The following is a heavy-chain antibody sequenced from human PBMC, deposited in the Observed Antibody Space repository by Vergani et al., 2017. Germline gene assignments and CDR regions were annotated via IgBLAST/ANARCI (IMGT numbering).Heavy chain of an antibody. CDR3: ARHSTVEWLVKLGWIDP. CDR1: GASIRSRNYY. D-gene: IGHD6-19*01. Sequence: QLQLQESGPGLVKPSAILSLTCSVSGASIRSRNYYWGWIRQPPGKWLEWIASIYYSGSTYYNPSLKSRVTISVDTSKNQFSLKLRSVTAADTAVYFCARHSTVEWLVKLGWIDPWGQGILVTVSS. V-gene: IGHV4-39*01. J-gene: IGHJ5*02. CDR2: IYYSGST.